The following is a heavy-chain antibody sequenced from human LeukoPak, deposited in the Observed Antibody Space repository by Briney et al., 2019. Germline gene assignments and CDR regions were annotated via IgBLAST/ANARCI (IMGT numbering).Heavy chain of an antibody. CDR1: GFTFSGYW. CDR3: YGANAEH. Sequence: GGSLRLSCAASGFTFSGYWMSWVRQAPGKGLEWVANIKQDGSEKYYVDSVKGRFTIARDNAKNTLYPQMNSLRAEDTAVYYCYGANAEHWGQGTLVTVSS. J-gene: IGHJ1*01. V-gene: IGHV3-7*02. CDR2: IKQDGSEK. D-gene: IGHD4-23*01.